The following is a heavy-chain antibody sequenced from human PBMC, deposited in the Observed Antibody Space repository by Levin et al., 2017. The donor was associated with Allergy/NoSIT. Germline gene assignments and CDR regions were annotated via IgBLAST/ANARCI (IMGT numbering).Heavy chain of an antibody. Sequence: GGSLRLSCAASGFTFDDYAMHWVRQAPGKGLEWVSGISWNSGSIGYADSVKGRFTISRDNAKNSLYLQMNSLRAEDTALYYCAKGWGRNQYFQHWGQGTLVTVSS. V-gene: IGHV3-9*01. CDR1: GFTFDDYA. CDR2: ISWNSGSI. J-gene: IGHJ1*01. D-gene: IGHD3-16*01. CDR3: AKGWGRNQYFQH.